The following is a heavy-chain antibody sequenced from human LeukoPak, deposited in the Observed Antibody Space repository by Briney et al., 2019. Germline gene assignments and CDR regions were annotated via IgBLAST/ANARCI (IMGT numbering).Heavy chain of an antibody. J-gene: IGHJ4*02. CDR1: GFTFSSYA. V-gene: IGHV3-30*02. D-gene: IGHD5-18*01. CDR3: AKPRSIRGDSYGFDY. CDR2: IRYDGSNK. Sequence: PGGSLRLSCAASGFTFSSYAMTWVRQAPGKGLEWVAFIRYDGSNKYYADSVKGRFTISRDNSKNTLYLQMNSLRAEDPAVYYCAKPRSIRGDSYGFDYGGQGTLVTVSS.